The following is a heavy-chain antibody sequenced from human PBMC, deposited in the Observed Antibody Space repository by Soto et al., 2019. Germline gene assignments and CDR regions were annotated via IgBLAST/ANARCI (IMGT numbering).Heavy chain of an antibody. D-gene: IGHD2-8*02. Sequence: PGGSLRLSCAASGFICTSYDMSWVRQAPAKGLEWVSTILVGGSTHYEDSVKGRFTISRDRSKNTVYLQMNSLTAGDTAVYYCAKATATGGGAFDIWGQGTMVTVSS. CDR1: GFICTSYD. CDR3: AKATATGGGAFDI. CDR2: ILVGGST. V-gene: IGHV3-23*01. J-gene: IGHJ3*02.